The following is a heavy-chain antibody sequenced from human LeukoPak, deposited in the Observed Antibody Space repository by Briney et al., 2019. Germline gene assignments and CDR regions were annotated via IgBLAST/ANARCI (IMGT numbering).Heavy chain of an antibody. J-gene: IGHJ4*02. V-gene: IGHV3-7*03. CDR2: IKQDGSEK. D-gene: IGHD2-2*01. CDR3: ARADCSSTSCFQFDY. CDR1: GFTFSSYW. Sequence: GRSLRLSCAASGFTFSSYWMSWVRQAPGKGLEWVANIKQDGSEKYHVDSVKGRFTISRYNAKNSLYLQMNSLRAEDTAVYYCARADCSSTSCFQFDYWGQGTLVTVSS.